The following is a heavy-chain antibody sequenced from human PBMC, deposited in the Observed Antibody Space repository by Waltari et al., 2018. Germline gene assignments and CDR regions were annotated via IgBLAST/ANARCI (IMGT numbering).Heavy chain of an antibody. CDR1: GFTFDDYA. V-gene: IGHV3-9*01. Sequence: EVQLVESGGGLVQPGRSLRLSCAASGFTFDDYAMPWVRQAPGKGLEWVSGINWKSGNIAYADSGKGRFTISRDNAKNSLYLQMNSLRAEDTALYYCAKDGGDGYNTRGFDYWGQGTLVTVSS. J-gene: IGHJ4*02. CDR2: INWKSGNI. CDR3: AKDGGDGYNTRGFDY. D-gene: IGHD3-16*01.